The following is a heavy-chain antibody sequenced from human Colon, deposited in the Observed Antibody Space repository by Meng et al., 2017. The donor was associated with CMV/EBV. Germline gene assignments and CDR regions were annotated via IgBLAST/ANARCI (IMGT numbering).Heavy chain of an antibody. J-gene: IGHJ4*02. V-gene: IGHV4-59*11. CDR3: ARGVGHATNNSLDH. D-gene: IGHD1-1*01. CDR2: VYYSGSA. CDR1: GDSLRAHY. Sequence: SETLSLTCTVSGDSLRAHYWSWIRQPPGKGLEWMGYVYYSGSATYSPPLRSRITIPVDTSRNQISLKLRSVTAADTAMYFCARGVGHATNNSLDHWGQGTLVTVSS.